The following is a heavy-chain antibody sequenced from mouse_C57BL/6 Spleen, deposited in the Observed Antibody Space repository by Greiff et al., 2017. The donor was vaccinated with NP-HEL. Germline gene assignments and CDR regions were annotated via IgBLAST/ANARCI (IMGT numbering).Heavy chain of an antibody. J-gene: IGHJ2*01. D-gene: IGHD1-1*01. V-gene: IGHV1-4*01. CDR3: ARSDYYGSSPFY. CDR1: GYTFTSYT. Sequence: VQLQQSGAELARPGASVKMSCKASGYTFTSYTMHWVKQRPGQGLEWIGYINPSSGYTKYNQKFKDKATLTADKSSSTAYMQLSSLTSEDSAVYYCARSDYYGSSPFYWGQGTTLTVSS. CDR2: INPSSGYT.